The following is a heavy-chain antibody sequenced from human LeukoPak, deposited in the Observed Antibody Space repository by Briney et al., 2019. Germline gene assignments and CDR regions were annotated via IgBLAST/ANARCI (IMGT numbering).Heavy chain of an antibody. J-gene: IGHJ4*02. CDR1: GYSFTNYW. CDR3: ATYYSDSSGYYPYFDY. D-gene: IGHD3-22*01. Sequence: GESLKISCKGSGYSFTNYWIGWVRQMPGKGLEGMGIIYPGDSDTRYSPSFQGQVTISADKSISTAYLQWSSLKASDTAMYYCATYYSDSSGYYPYFDYWGQGTLVTVSS. CDR2: IYPGDSDT. V-gene: IGHV5-51*01.